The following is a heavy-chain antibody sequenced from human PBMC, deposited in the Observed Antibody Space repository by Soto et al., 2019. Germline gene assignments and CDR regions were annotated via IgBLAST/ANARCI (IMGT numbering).Heavy chain of an antibody. D-gene: IGHD2-8*02. CDR3: ARDKITGLFDY. CDR2: IYYSGST. J-gene: IGHJ4*02. Sequence: PSETLSLTCSVSGASVSSDSYHWSWIRQPPGKGLEWIGYIYYSGSTNYNPSLKSRVTISVDTSKNQFSLKLTSVTAADTAVYYCARDKITGLFDYWGQGTLVTVSS. CDR1: GASVSSDSYH. V-gene: IGHV4-61*01.